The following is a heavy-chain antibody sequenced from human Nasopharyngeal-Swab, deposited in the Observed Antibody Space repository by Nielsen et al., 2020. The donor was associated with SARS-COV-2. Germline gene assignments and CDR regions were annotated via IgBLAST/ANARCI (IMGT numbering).Heavy chain of an antibody. CDR3: AADVVVVRGMDV. D-gene: IGHD2-15*01. V-gene: IGHV1-58*02. J-gene: IGHJ6*02. CDR1: GFTFTSSA. Sequence: SVMVSCKASGFTFTSSAMQWVRQARGQSLEWIGWTVVGSGNTNYAQKFQERVTITRDMSTSTAYMELSSLRYEDTAVYYCAADVVVVRGMDVWGQGTTVTVSS. CDR2: TVVGSGNT.